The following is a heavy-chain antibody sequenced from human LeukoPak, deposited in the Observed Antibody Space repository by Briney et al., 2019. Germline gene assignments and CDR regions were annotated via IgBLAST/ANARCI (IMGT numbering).Heavy chain of an antibody. CDR3: AKRGPGGSSGWYLYDY. J-gene: IGHJ4*02. D-gene: IGHD6-19*01. CDR1: GFTFSSYA. CDR2: ISGSGGST. V-gene: IGHV3-23*01. Sequence: GGSLRLSCAASGFTFSSYAMSWVRQAPGKGLEWVSGISGSGGSTYYADSVKGRFTISRDNSKNTLYLQMNSLRAEDTAVYYCAKRGPGGSSGWYLYDYWGQGTLVTVSS.